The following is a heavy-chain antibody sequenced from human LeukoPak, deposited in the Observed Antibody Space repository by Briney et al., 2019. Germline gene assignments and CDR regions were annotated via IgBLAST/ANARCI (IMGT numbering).Heavy chain of an antibody. CDR2: TNWDGAST. CDR3: GRVYCSTTSCYDYYDYYMDV. D-gene: IGHD2-2*01. CDR1: GFRFDDYG. Sequence: GGSLRLSCAASGFRFDDYGMSWVRHVPGKGLEWVSGTNWDGASTGYADSVKGRITISRDNVKNFLYLQMNSLRVEDTALYFCGRVYCSTTSCYDYYDYYMDVWGKGTTVTVSS. V-gene: IGHV3-20*04. J-gene: IGHJ6*03.